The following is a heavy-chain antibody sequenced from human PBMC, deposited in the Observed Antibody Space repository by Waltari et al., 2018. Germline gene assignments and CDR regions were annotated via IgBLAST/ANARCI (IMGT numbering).Heavy chain of an antibody. CDR1: GFTFDDYA. V-gene: IGHV3-43D*03. CDR2: ISWEGSTT. D-gene: IGHD6-19*01. CDR3: AKDSRGYSGWVDY. Sequence: EVQLVESGGVVVQPGGSLRHSCAASGFTFDDYAMQWVRQAPGKGLEWVSLISWEGSTTSYADFVKGRFTISRDNSKNSLYLQMNSLRAEDNALYYCAKDSRGYSGWVDYWGQGTLVTVSS. J-gene: IGHJ4*02.